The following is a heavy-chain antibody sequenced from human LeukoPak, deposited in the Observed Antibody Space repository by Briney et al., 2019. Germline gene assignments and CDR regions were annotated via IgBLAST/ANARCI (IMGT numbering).Heavy chain of an antibody. D-gene: IGHD3-10*01. J-gene: IGHJ4*02. Sequence: PSQTMSLTCTVSGGSISSGSYYWSWIRQPAGKGLDWIGRIYTSGSTNYNPSLKSRVTRSVDTSKNQFSLKLSSVTAADTAVYYCARAPMYYYGSGRFVDSWGQGTLVTVSS. CDR1: GGSISSGSYY. V-gene: IGHV4-61*02. CDR2: IYTSGST. CDR3: ARAPMYYYGSGRFVDS.